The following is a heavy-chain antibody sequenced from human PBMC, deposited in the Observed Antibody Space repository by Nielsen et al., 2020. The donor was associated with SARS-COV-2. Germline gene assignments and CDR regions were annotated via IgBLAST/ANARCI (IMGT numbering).Heavy chain of an antibody. CDR3: ARDQPLHADYYYYGMDV. Sequence: GGSLRLSCAASGFTFGSYGMHWVRQAPGKGLEWVAVIWYDGSNKYYADSVKGRFTISRDNSKNTLYLQMNSLRAEDTAVYYCARDQPLHADYYYYGMDVWGQGTTVTVSS. V-gene: IGHV3-33*01. CDR1: GFTFGSYG. CDR2: IWYDGSNK. J-gene: IGHJ6*02.